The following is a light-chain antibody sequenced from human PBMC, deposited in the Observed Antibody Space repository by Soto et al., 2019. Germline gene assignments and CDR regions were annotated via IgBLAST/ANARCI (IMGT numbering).Light chain of an antibody. Sequence: QSVLTQPPSASGSPGQSVTISCTGTSSDVGGYNYVSWYQQHPGKAPKLMIYEVSKRPSGVPDRFSGSKSGNTASLTVSGLHAEDEDDYYCSSYAGSNNFVVFGGGTKVTVL. V-gene: IGLV2-8*01. J-gene: IGLJ2*01. CDR1: SSDVGGYNY. CDR2: EVS. CDR3: SSYAGSNNFVV.